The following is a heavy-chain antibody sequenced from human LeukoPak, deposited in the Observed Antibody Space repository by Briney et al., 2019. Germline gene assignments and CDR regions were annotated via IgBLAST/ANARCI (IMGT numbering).Heavy chain of an antibody. D-gene: IGHD2-2*01. Sequence: PSETLSLTCTVSGGSFEHYFWSWIRQPPGKGLEWIGYIYYSGSTYYNPSLKSRVTISVDTSKNQFSLKLSPVTAADTAVYYCARDEPPYCSSTSCSGFDPWGQGTLVTVSS. CDR1: GGSFEHYF. CDR3: ARDEPPYCSSTSCSGFDP. V-gene: IGHV4-59*12. J-gene: IGHJ5*02. CDR2: IYYSGST.